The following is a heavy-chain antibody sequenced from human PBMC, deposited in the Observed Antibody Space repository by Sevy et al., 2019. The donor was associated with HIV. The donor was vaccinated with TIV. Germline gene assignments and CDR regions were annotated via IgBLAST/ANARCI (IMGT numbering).Heavy chain of an antibody. V-gene: IGHV4-4*02. CDR3: VREVGHLMSIDY. CDR1: GDSISSDSW. CDR2: SYHDGRT. J-gene: IGHJ4*02. Sequence: SETLSLTCAVSGDSISSDSWWTWVRQSPEKGLEWIGESYHDGRTNYNPSLWGRATISVDMSKNQFSLDLTSVTAADTAVYYCVREVGHLMSIDYWGQGTLVTVSS.